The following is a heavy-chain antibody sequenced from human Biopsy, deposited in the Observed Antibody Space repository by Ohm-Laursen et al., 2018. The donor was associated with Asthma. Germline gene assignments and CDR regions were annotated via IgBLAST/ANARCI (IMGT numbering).Heavy chain of an antibody. V-gene: IGHV4-39*01. D-gene: IGHD3-3*01. CDR3: ARFTASITIFGVVNNWFDP. Sequence: SQTLSLTCTVSGGSISSSSYYWGWIRQPPGKGLEWIGSIYYNGRTYYNPSLKSRVTISVDTSKDQFSLKLSSVTAADTAVYYSARFTASITIFGVVNNWFDPWGQGTLVTVSS. CDR1: GGSISSSSYY. J-gene: IGHJ5*02. CDR2: IYYNGRT.